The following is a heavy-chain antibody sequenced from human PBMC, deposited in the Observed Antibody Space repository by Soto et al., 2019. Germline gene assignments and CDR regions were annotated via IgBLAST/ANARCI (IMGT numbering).Heavy chain of an antibody. CDR2: INPSGGST. CDR3: ARDVRSDSSGYYYYYYYYGMDV. V-gene: IGHV1-46*01. J-gene: IGHJ6*02. Sequence: QVQLVQSGAEVKKPGASVKVSCKASGYTFTSYYMHWVRQAPGHGLEWMGIINPSGGSTSYAQKVQGRVTMTRDTSTSTVYMELSSLRSEDTAVYYCARDVRSDSSGYYYYYYYYGMDVWGQGTTVTVSS. D-gene: IGHD3-22*01. CDR1: GYTFTSYY.